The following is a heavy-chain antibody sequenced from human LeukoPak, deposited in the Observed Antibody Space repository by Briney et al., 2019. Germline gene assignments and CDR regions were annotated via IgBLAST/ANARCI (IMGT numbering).Heavy chain of an antibody. V-gene: IGHV3-30*18. J-gene: IGHJ6*02. Sequence: GRSLRLSCAASGFTFSSYGMHWVRQAPGKGLGWVAVISYDGSNKYYADSVKGRFTISRDNSKNTLYLQMNSLRAEDTAVYYCAKDRVVVTFSGMDVWGQGTTVTVSS. D-gene: IGHD2-21*02. CDR1: GFTFSSYG. CDR3: AKDRVVVTFSGMDV. CDR2: ISYDGSNK.